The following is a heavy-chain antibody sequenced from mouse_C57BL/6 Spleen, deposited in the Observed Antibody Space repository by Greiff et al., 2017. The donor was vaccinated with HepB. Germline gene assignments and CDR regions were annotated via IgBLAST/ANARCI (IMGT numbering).Heavy chain of an antibody. CDR2: IDPETGGT. J-gene: IGHJ4*01. CDR3: TRWAIYYYGSSYAMDY. D-gene: IGHD1-1*01. Sequence: QVQLQQSGAELVRPGASVTLSCKASGYTFTDYEMHWVKQTPVHGLEWIGAIDPETGGTAYNQKFKGKAILTADKSSSTAYMELRSLTSEDSAVYYCTRWAIYYYGSSYAMDYWGQGTSVTVSS. V-gene: IGHV1-15*01. CDR1: GYTFTDYE.